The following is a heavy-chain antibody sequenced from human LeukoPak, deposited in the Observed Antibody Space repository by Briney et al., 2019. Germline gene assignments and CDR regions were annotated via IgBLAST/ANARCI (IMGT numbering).Heavy chain of an antibody. CDR2: ISSNGGST. CDR3: ARGANWGSSGYYYYMDV. Sequence: GGSLRLSCAASGSTFSSYAMHWVRQAPGKGLEYVSAISSNGGSTYYANSVKGRFTISRDNSKNTLYLQMGSLRAEDMAVYYCARGANWGSSGYYYYMDVWGKGTTVTVSS. J-gene: IGHJ6*03. D-gene: IGHD7-27*01. V-gene: IGHV3-64*01. CDR1: GSTFSSYA.